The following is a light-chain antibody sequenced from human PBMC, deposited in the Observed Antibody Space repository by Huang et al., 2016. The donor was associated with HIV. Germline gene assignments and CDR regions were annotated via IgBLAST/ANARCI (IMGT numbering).Light chain of an antibody. CDR1: RSVSTK. CDR2: GSS. J-gene: IGKJ4*01. CDR3: HQYNNWLLS. V-gene: IGKV3-15*01. Sequence: EIVMTQSPATLSVSPGQRVTLSCRANRSVSTKLAWYQQRNGQAPRLLIYGSSTRAPGIPARFSGSGSGTDFSLTISSLQSEDFALYYCHQYNNWLLSFGGGTRV.